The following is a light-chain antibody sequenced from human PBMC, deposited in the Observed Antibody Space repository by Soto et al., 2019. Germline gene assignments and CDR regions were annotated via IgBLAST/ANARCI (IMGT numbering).Light chain of an antibody. CDR3: SLYTSSSTLV. V-gene: IGLV2-14*01. CDR1: SSDVGGYNY. J-gene: IGLJ2*01. Sequence: QSALTQPASVSGSPGQSITISCTGTSSDVGGYNYVSCYQQHPGKAPKLMIYDVSNRPSGVSNRFSGSKSGNTASLTISGLQAEDDADYYCSLYTSSSTLVFGGGTKVTVL. CDR2: DVS.